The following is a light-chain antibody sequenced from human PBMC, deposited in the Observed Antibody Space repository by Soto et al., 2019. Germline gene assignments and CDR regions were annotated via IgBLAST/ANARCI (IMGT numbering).Light chain of an antibody. J-gene: IGKJ5*01. CDR2: DAS. CDR1: QSISRW. Sequence: DIQMTQSPSTLSAFAGDRATITCRASQSISRWLAWYQQKPGKAPKLLIYDASSLESGVPSRFSGSGSGTDFTLTISGLQPNDFATYYCQQYNNWPPITFGQGTRLEIK. CDR3: QQYNNWPPIT. V-gene: IGKV1-5*01.